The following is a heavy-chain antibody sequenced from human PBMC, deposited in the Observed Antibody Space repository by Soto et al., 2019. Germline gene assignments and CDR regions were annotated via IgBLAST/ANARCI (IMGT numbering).Heavy chain of an antibody. CDR1: GGSISSGGYS. Sequence: SETLSLTCAVSGGSISSGGYSWSWIRQPPGKGLEWIGYIYHSGSTYYNPSLKSRVTISVDRSKNQFSLKLSFVTAADTAVYYCASWVGDFWSGFWFDPWGQGTLVTVSS. J-gene: IGHJ5*02. V-gene: IGHV4-30-2*01. CDR3: ASWVGDFWSGFWFDP. D-gene: IGHD3-3*01. CDR2: IYHSGST.